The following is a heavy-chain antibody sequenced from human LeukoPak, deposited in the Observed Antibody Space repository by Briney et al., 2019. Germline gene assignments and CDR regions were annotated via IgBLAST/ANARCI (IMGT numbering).Heavy chain of an antibody. Sequence: GESLKISCQGSGFRFDIYWIGWVRQMPGKGLEWMGNIYPGDSDTRYSPSFQGQATMSADKSSGTAYLQWSSLKASDTAMYYCARLGYCSSTSCYWALDYWGQGTLVTVSS. CDR1: GFRFDIYW. CDR3: ARLGYCSSTSCYWALDY. V-gene: IGHV5-51*01. J-gene: IGHJ4*02. CDR2: IYPGDSDT. D-gene: IGHD2-2*01.